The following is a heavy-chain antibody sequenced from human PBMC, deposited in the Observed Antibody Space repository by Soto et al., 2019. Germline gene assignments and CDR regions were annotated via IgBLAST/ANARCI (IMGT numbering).Heavy chain of an antibody. J-gene: IGHJ4*02. CDR1: GFTFSSYS. V-gene: IGHV3-23*01. D-gene: IGHD1-26*01. Sequence: GGSLRLSCAASGFTFSSYSMNWVRQPPGRGLEWVSAISGGGGSTYYADSVKGRFTISRDNSKNTLYLQMNSLGAEDAAVYYCAKTRQWELLRGHYFDYWGQGTLVNVSS. CDR3: AKTRQWELLRGHYFDY. CDR2: ISGGGGST.